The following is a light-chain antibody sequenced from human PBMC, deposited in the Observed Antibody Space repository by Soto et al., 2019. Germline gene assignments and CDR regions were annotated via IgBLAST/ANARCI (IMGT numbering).Light chain of an antibody. CDR2: GAS. CDR1: QRIDNF. CDR3: QQRYKTSLSS. Sequence: DIQMTQSPSFLSASVGDRVTITCRAIQRIDNFLNWYQQQPGKAPKLLIYGASSLQSGVPSRFSGSGSGTDFTLTITSLQPEDSATYHCQQRYKTSLSSFGQGTKVDIK. V-gene: IGKV1-39*01. J-gene: IGKJ2*01.